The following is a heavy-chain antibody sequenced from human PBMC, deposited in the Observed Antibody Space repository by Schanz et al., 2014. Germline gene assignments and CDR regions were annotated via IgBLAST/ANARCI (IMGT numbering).Heavy chain of an antibody. CDR2: ITAYNGDT. CDR1: GYTFSSHG. Sequence: QVQLVQSWAEVKKPGSSVKVSCKTSGYTFSSHGISWVRQAPGQGLEWMGWITAYNGDTNYALKLQGRVTMTSDTSTGTSYMELWSLRSEDTAVYFCARDLTVDTGYVVHYYYYGKDVWGQGTTVTVSS. D-gene: IGHD5-12*01. J-gene: IGHJ6*02. CDR3: ARDLTVDTGYVVHYYYYGKDV. V-gene: IGHV1-18*01.